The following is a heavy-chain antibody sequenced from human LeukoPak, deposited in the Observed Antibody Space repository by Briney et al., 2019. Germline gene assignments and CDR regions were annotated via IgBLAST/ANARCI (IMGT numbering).Heavy chain of an antibody. J-gene: IGHJ4*02. CDR1: GFTFSSYG. V-gene: IGHV3-30*03. CDR2: ISYDGSNK. CDR3: ASPYSYGYFIANY. D-gene: IGHD5-18*01. Sequence: GGSLRLSCAASGFTFSSYGMHWVRQAPGKGLEWVAVISYDGSNKYYADSVKGRFTISRDNAKNSLYLQMNSLRAEDTAVYYCASPYSYGYFIANYWGQGTLVTVSS.